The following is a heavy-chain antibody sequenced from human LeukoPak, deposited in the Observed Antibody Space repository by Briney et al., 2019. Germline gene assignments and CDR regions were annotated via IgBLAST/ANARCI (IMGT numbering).Heavy chain of an antibody. D-gene: IGHD2-2*01. CDR2: ISHDGTKN. CDR3: AKDSSTWGNRYFDY. J-gene: IGHJ4*02. V-gene: IGHV3-30*18. Sequence: GGSLRLSCAVSGFTFSSYGIHWVRQAPGKGLEWVTFISHDGTKNYYADSVKGRFTVSRDNSKNTLYLQMDSLRADDTAVYYCAKDSSTWGNRYFDYWGQGTLVTVSS. CDR1: GFTFSSYG.